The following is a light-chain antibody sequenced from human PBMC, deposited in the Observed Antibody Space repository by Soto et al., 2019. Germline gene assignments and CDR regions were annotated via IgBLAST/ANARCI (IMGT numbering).Light chain of an antibody. V-gene: IGLV4-60*03. Sequence: QAVVTQSSSASASLGSSVKLTCTLSSGHSSYIIAWHQQQPGKAPRYLMKLEGSGSYNKGSGVPDRFSGSSSGADRYLTISNLQSEDEADYYCETWDSIGVVFGGGTKLTVL. CDR1: SGHSSYI. CDR3: ETWDSIGVV. CDR2: LEGSGSY. J-gene: IGLJ2*01.